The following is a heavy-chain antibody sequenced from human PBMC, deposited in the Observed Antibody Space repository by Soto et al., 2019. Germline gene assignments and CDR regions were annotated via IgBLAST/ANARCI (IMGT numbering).Heavy chain of an antibody. Sequence: EVQLVESGGGLIQPGGSLSLSCAASGFTVSSNYMSWVRQAPGKGLEWVSVIYSGGSTYYADSVKGRFTISRDNSKNTLYLQMNSLRAEDTAVYYCARDLAGWDPTYFDLWGRGTLVTVSS. V-gene: IGHV3-53*01. J-gene: IGHJ2*01. CDR3: ARDLAGWDPTYFDL. CDR2: IYSGGST. CDR1: GFTVSSNY. D-gene: IGHD1-26*01.